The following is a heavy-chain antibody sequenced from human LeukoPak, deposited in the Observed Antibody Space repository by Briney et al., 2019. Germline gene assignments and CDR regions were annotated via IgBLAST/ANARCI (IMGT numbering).Heavy chain of an antibody. D-gene: IGHD6-13*01. Sequence: ASVKVSWQASGYTFTGYYMHWVRQAHGQGLEWMGRINPNSGGTNYAQKFQGRVTMTRDTSISTAYMELSRLRSDDTAVYYRARSPVASSWYEVTPNWFDPWGQGTLVTVSS. V-gene: IGHV1-2*06. J-gene: IGHJ5*02. CDR2: INPNSGGT. CDR1: GYTFTGYY. CDR3: ARSPVASSWYEVTPNWFDP.